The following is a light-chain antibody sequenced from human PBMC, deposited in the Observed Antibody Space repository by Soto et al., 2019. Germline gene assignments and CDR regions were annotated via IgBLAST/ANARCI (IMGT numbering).Light chain of an antibody. CDR1: QTISSNY. CDR3: QQYGSWT. J-gene: IGKJ1*01. CDR2: GTS. Sequence: EIVLTQSPGTLSVSPGERATLSCRASQTISSNYLAWYQQKPGQAPSLLIYGTSSRATGIPDRFSGSGSGTDFTLTISRLEPEDSGIYYCQQYGSWTFGQGTKVEI. V-gene: IGKV3-20*01.